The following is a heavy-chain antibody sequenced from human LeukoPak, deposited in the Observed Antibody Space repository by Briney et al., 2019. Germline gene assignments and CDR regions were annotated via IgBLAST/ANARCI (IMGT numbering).Heavy chain of an antibody. CDR3: ARDAGGSGSYTPSDY. CDR1: GFTFSRYA. Sequence: GGSLRLSCAASGFTFSRYAMHWVRQAPGKGLEWVAVISYDGSNKYYADSVKGRFTISRDNSKNTLYLQMNSLRAEDTAVYYCARDAGGSGSYTPSDYWGQGTLVTVSS. D-gene: IGHD3-10*01. J-gene: IGHJ4*02. CDR2: ISYDGSNK. V-gene: IGHV3-30-3*01.